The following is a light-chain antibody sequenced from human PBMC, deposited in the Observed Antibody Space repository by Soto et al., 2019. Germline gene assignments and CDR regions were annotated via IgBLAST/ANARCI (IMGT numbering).Light chain of an antibody. J-gene: IGKJ2*01. CDR1: QSIITR. V-gene: IGKV1-5*01. CDR2: DAS. CDR3: QQYHTYPYT. Sequence: DIQMTQFPSTLSASLGDSVTITCRASQSIITRLAWYQQKPGKAPKLLIYDASRLESGVPSRLSGSGSATEFTLTISSLQPDDFASYYCQQYHTYPYTFGQGTKLEI.